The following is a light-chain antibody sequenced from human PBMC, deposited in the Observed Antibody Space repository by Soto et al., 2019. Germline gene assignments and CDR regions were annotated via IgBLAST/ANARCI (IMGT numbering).Light chain of an antibody. V-gene: IGLV2-14*01. Sequence: PSPPASVCGSPGQSITISCIRTNSHIGPYNYVSWYQQHPDKAPKLILYEVTNRPSGASDRFYGSKSGKAAFLTISGLQAEDEADYYFSSYSSSATPYVFGTGTKVTVL. J-gene: IGLJ1*01. CDR2: EVT. CDR3: SSYSSSATPYV. CDR1: NSHIGPYNY.